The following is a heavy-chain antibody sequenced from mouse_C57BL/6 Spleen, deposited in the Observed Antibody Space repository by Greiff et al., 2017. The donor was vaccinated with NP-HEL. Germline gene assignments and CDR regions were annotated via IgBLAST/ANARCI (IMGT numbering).Heavy chain of an antibody. J-gene: IGHJ4*01. CDR3: ASGYYSNLENYYYAMDY. V-gene: IGHV1-39*01. Sequence: VQLKQSGPELVKPGASVKISCKASGYSFTDYNMNWVKQSNGKSLEWIGVINPNYGTTSYNQKFKGKATLTVDQSSSTAYMQLNSLTSEDSAVYYCASGYYSNLENYYYAMDYWGQGTSVTVSS. D-gene: IGHD2-5*01. CDR1: GYSFTDYN. CDR2: INPNYGTT.